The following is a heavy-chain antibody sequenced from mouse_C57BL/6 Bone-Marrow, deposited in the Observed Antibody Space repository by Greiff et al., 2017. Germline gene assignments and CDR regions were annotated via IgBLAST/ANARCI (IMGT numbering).Heavy chain of an antibody. CDR3: ARQVWTGTFAY. CDR1: GFTFSSYA. J-gene: IGHJ3*01. V-gene: IGHV5-4*03. CDR2: ISDGGSYT. D-gene: IGHD4-1*01. Sequence: EVNVVESGGGLVKPGGSLKLSCAASGFTFSSYAMSWVRQTPEKRLEWVATISDGGSYTYYPDNVKGRFTISRDNAKNNLYLQMSHLKSEDTAMYYCARQVWTGTFAYWGQGTLVTVSA.